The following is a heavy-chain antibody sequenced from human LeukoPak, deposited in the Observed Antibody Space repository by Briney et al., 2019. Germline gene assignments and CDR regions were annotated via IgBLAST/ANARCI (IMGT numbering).Heavy chain of an antibody. CDR1: GYSSTSYW. V-gene: IGHV5-51*01. D-gene: IGHD5-18*01. CDR2: IYPGDSDT. J-gene: IGHJ4*02. CDR3: ARHEAVDTAMVTLDY. Sequence: GESLKISCKGSGYSSTSYWIGWVRQMPGKGLEWMGIIYPGDSDTRYSPSFQGQVTISADKSISTAYLQWSSLKASDTAMYYCARHEAVDTAMVTLDYWGQGTLVTVSS.